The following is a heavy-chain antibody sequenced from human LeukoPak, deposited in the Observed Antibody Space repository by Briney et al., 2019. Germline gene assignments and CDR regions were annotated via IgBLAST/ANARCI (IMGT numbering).Heavy chain of an antibody. V-gene: IGHV3-74*01. Sequence: GGSLRLSCAASGFTFSDYSIHWVRQAPGKGLVWVSRINTDGSITNYADSVKGRFSISRDNAKNTLYLQMSSLRAEDTAVYYCARDRGPRTGFMVREAYDYWGQGTLVTVSS. J-gene: IGHJ4*02. CDR1: GFTFSDYS. CDR3: ARDRGPRTGFMVREAYDY. CDR2: INTDGSIT. D-gene: IGHD3-10*01.